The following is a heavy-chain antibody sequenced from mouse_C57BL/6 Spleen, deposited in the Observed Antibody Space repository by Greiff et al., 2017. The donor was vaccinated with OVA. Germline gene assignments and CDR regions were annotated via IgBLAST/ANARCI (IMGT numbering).Heavy chain of an antibody. CDR3: TREGIPLTEGLAY. CDR1: GYTFTSYW. CDR2: IYPGNSDT. V-gene: IGHV1-5*01. J-gene: IGHJ3*01. Sequence: EVQLQQSGPVLARPGASVKMSCKTSGYTFTSYWMHWVKQRPGQGLEWIGAIYPGNSDTSYNQKFKGKAKLTAVTSASTAYMELSSLTNEDSAVYYCTREGIPLTEGLAYWGQGTLVTVSA. D-gene: IGHD5-2*01.